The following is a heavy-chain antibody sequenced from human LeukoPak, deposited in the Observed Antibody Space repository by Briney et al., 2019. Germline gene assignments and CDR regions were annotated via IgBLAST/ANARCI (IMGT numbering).Heavy chain of an antibody. Sequence: PSETLSLTCIVSGGSMSSYYWSWIRQPAGKGLEWTGRMYTDGSTNYNPFLNSRVTMSVDTSKKHFSLRLNSVTAADTAVYYCATYDQKLAFDNWGQGTLVTVSS. J-gene: IGHJ4*02. CDR1: GGSMSSYY. CDR2: MYTDGST. CDR3: ATYDQKLAFDN. V-gene: IGHV4-4*07. D-gene: IGHD6-13*01.